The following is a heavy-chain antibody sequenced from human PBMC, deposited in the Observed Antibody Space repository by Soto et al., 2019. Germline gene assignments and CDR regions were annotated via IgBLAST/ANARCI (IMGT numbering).Heavy chain of an antibody. D-gene: IGHD5-18*01. V-gene: IGHV3-23*01. CDR2: ISGSGGST. CDR1: GFTFSSYA. CDR3: AKEKSAEDTAFYYYYGMDV. Sequence: PGGSLRLSCAASGFTFSSYAMGWVRQAPGKGLEWVSAISGSGGSTYYADSVKGRFTISRDNSKNTLYLQMNSLRAEDTAVYYCAKEKSAEDTAFYYYYGMDVWGQGNTVTVSS. J-gene: IGHJ6*02.